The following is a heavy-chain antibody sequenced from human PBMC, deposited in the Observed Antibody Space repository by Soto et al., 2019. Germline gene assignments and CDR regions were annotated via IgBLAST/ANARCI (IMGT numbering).Heavy chain of an antibody. CDR1: GGSFSDHY. J-gene: IGHJ3*02. CDR3: ARTEDWGLVFDI. CDR2: INHSGGT. D-gene: IGHD7-27*01. Sequence: QVQLQQWGAGLLKPSETLSLTCAVYGGSFSDHYYTWISQPPGKGLEWIGEINHSGGTNYNPALKSGVTLSVVTSKNLFSLKLNSVTAADTAIYYCARTEDWGLVFDIWGQGTKVTVSS. V-gene: IGHV4-34*02.